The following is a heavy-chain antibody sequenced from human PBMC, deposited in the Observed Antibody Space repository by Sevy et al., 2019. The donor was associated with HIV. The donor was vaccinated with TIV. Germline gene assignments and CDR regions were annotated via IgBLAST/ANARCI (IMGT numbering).Heavy chain of an antibody. CDR3: ARDPGAVTTSLLYCGMDV. Sequence: GGSLRLSCAASGFTFSSYWMHWVRQAPGKGLVWVSRINSDGSSTSYADSVKGRFTISRDNAKNTLYLQMNSLRAEDTAVYYCARDPGAVTTSLLYCGMDVWGQGTTVTVSS. V-gene: IGHV3-74*01. CDR2: INSDGSST. CDR1: GFTFSSYW. D-gene: IGHD4-17*01. J-gene: IGHJ6*02.